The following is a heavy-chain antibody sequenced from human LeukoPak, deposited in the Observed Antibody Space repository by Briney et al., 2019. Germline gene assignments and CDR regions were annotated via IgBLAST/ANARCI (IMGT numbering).Heavy chain of an antibody. D-gene: IGHD3-10*01. CDR2: IYYSGST. CDR3: ARLHYGSGSSLLFDY. J-gene: IGHJ4*02. V-gene: IGHV4-39*01. CDR1: GGSISSSSYY. Sequence: SETLSLTCTVSGGSISSSSYYWGWIRQPLGKGLEWIGSIYYSGSTYYNPSLKSRVTISVDTSKNQFSLKLSSVTAADTAVYYCARLHYGSGSSLLFDYWGQGTLVTVSS.